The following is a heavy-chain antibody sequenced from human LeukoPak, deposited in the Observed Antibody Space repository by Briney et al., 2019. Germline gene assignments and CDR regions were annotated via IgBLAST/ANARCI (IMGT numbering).Heavy chain of an antibody. Sequence: GGSLRLSCAASGFTFSGSAMHWVRQASGKGLEWVGRIRSKANSYATAYAASVKGRFTIARDDSKNTAYLQVNSLKTEDTAVYYCSIAVASHDYWGQGTLVTVSS. CDR1: GFTFSGSA. CDR3: SIAVASHDY. J-gene: IGHJ4*02. D-gene: IGHD6-19*01. V-gene: IGHV3-73*01. CDR2: IRSKANSYAT.